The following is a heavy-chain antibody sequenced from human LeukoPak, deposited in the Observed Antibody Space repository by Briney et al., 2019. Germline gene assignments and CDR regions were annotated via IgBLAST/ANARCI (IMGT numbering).Heavy chain of an antibody. J-gene: IGHJ4*02. V-gene: IGHV4-59*08. CDR2: ISYSGST. CDR3: ARQRDALYYFDS. D-gene: IGHD5-24*01. CDR1: GGSITSYY. Sequence: PSETLSVTCAVSGGSITSYYWTWIRQPPGKGLEWIGYISYSGSTNYNPSLKSRVFISIDTSNNQLSLRLSSVTAADTAVYYCARQRDALYYFDSWGQGTLVTVSS.